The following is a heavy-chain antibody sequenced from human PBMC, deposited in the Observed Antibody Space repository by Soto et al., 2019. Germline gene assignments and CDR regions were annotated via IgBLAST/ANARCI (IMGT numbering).Heavy chain of an antibody. V-gene: IGHV4-59*01. CDR2: IYYSGST. D-gene: IGHD2-15*01. J-gene: IGHJ4*02. Sequence: PSETLSLTCTVSGGSISNYYWSWIRQSPGKGLEWIGYIYYSGSTNYNPSLKSRVTISVDTSKNQFSLKLSSVTAADTAVYYCASPGGYCSGGSCPIDYWGQGTLVTVSS. CDR3: ASPGGYCSGGSCPIDY. CDR1: GGSISNYY.